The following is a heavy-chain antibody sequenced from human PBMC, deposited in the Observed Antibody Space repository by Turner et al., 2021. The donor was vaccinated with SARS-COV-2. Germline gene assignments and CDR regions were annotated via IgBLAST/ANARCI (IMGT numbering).Heavy chain of an antibody. CDR1: GFTFSSYG. CDR2: IWYDGSNK. V-gene: IGHV3-33*01. Sequence: QVQLVESGGGVVQPGRSLRLSCAASGFTFSSYGMHWVRQAPGKGLEWSAVIWYDGSNKYYADSVKCRFTISRDNSKNTLYLQMNSLRAEDTAVYYCARESPFGAAVAGSFDYWGQGTLVTVSS. J-gene: IGHJ4*02. D-gene: IGHD6-19*01. CDR3: ARESPFGAAVAGSFDY.